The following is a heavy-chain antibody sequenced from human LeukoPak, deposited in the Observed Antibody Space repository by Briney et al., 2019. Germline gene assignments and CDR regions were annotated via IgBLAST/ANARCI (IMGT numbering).Heavy chain of an antibody. CDR2: INSDGSST. Sequence: GGSLRLSCAASGFTFSSYWMHWVRQAPGKGLVWVSRINSDGSSTSYADSVKGRFTISRDNAKNTLYLQMNSLRVEDTAVYYCARLRYYDILTGYYYFDYWGQGTLVTVSS. V-gene: IGHV3-74*01. D-gene: IGHD3-9*01. CDR3: ARLRYYDILTGYYYFDY. J-gene: IGHJ4*02. CDR1: GFTFSSYW.